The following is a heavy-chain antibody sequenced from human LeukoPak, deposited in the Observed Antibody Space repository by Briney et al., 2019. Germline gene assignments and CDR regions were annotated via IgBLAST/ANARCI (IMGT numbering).Heavy chain of an antibody. CDR1: GGSISGHY. CDR2: MFSNGNT. V-gene: IGHV4-39*07. CDR3: ARDGFGVGATHIDQ. D-gene: IGHD3-10*01. Sequence: SETLSLTCTVSGGSISGHYWAWIRQPPGKGLEWIVSMFSNGNTYYNPTLKSQVTMSLDTSKNQFSLKLSSVTAADTAVYYCARDGFGVGATHIDQWGQGTLVTVTS. J-gene: IGHJ4*02.